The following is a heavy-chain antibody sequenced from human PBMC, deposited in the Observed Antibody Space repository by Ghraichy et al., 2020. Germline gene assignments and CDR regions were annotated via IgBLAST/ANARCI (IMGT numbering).Heavy chain of an antibody. CDR2: ISSSSSYI. V-gene: IGHV3-21*01. CDR1: GFTFSSYS. D-gene: IGHD3-22*01. J-gene: IGHJ4*02. Sequence: GESLNISCAASGFTFSSYSMNWVRQALGKGLEWVSSISSSSSYIYYADSVKGRFTISRDNAKNSLYLQMNSLRAEDTAVYYCARDSLPGVVVVSDFDYWGQGTLVTVSS. CDR3: ARDSLPGVVVVSDFDY.